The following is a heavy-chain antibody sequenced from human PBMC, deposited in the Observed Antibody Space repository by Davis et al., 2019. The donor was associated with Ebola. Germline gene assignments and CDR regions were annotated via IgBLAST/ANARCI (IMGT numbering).Heavy chain of an antibody. Sequence: ASVKVSCKASGYTFTSYGITWVRQAPGQGLEWMGWINPHNGNTNYAQSVQGRVTMTTDTSTTTAYMEVGSLRSDDTAVYYCARHRFILHSDLDYWGQGTLVTVSS. CDR2: INPHNGNT. J-gene: IGHJ4*02. CDR1: GYTFTSYG. CDR3: ARHRFILHSDLDY. V-gene: IGHV1-18*04. D-gene: IGHD3-3*02.